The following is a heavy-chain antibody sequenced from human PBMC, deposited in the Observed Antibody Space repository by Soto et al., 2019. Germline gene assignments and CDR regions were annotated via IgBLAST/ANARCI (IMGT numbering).Heavy chain of an antibody. D-gene: IGHD2-2*01. CDR1: GFTFSSYA. CDR2: ISGSGSST. Sequence: EVQLLESGGGLVQPGGSLRLSCAASGFTFSSYAVSWVRQAPGKGLEWVSAISGSGSSTYYADSVKGRFTISRDTSKNTLYLQMNSLRAEDKAVYYCAKDRVVVVAAMAGGGYYYYGMDVWGQGTTVTVSS. J-gene: IGHJ6*02. V-gene: IGHV3-23*01. CDR3: AKDRVVVVAAMAGGGYYYYGMDV.